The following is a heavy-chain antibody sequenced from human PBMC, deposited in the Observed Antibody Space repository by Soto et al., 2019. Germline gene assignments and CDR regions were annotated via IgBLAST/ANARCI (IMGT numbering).Heavy chain of an antibody. CDR2: IYYTGIT. CDR1: GGSVSSERHY. Sequence: SETLSLTCTVSGGSVSSERHYRSWIRQTPGKGLEWIGYIYYTGITNYNPSPKGRVTMSVDTSRDQVSLRLRSVTRADTAVYYFARDQYDFRSGSYYYAMEVLGQGTKVTVYS. D-gene: IGHD3-3*01. CDR3: ARDQYDFRSGSYYYAMEV. V-gene: IGHV4-61*01. J-gene: IGHJ6*02.